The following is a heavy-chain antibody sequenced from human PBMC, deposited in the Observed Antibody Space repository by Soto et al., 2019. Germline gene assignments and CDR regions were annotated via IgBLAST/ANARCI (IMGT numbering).Heavy chain of an antibody. D-gene: IGHD3-22*01. CDR1: GFPFSAYV. J-gene: IGHJ4*02. CDR2: ISGSGDTA. Sequence: EVQLLESGGDLVQPGGSLRLSCAASGFPFSAYVMTWVRRAPGRGLEWISAISGSGDTAYYAESVKGRFTISRDNSRNTLYLKMNSLTVEDTAVYSCAKARFDSRGTFFRVGFYDVWGRGTLVTVST. V-gene: IGHV3-23*01. CDR3: AKARFDSRGTFFRVGFYDV.